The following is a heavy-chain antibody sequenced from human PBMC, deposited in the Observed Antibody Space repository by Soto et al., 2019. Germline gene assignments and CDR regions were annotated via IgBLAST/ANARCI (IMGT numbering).Heavy chain of an antibody. V-gene: IGHV1-46*02. CDR2: IHPSGGGT. CDR3: ARGGHIAVVTASFDN. J-gene: IGHJ4*02. Sequence: QVQLVQSGAEVRKPGASVKVSCKPSGYTFNTYYLHWLRQAPGQALEWMGVIHPSGGGTTYAQKFLGRVTVTRDTSTTTVFMELSSLRSDDTAVYYCARGGHIAVVTASFDNWGQGTLDTVSS. D-gene: IGHD2-21*02. CDR1: GYTFNTYY.